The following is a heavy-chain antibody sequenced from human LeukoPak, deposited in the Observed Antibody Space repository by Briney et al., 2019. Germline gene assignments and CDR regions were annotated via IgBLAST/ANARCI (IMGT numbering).Heavy chain of an antibody. D-gene: IGHD3-3*01. J-gene: IGHJ1*01. Sequence: ASVKVSCKASGYTFTSCYMHWVRQAPGQGLEWMGLINPSGGSTTYAQKFQGRVTMTRDTSTSTVHMELSSLRSEDTAVYYCAIQKGTICGDVSPLSKHFHHWGQGTLVTVSS. CDR3: AIQKGTICGDVSPLSKHFHH. V-gene: IGHV1-46*01. CDR2: INPSGGST. CDR1: GYTFTSCY.